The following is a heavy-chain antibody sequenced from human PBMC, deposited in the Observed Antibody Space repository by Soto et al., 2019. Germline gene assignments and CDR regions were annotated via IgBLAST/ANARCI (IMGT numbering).Heavy chain of an antibody. D-gene: IGHD3-22*01. V-gene: IGHV4-39*01. CDR2: IYYSGST. J-gene: IGHJ4*02. Sequence: PSETLSLTCTVSGGSISSSSYYWGWIRQPPGKGLEWIGSIYYSGSTYYNPSLKSRVTISVDTSKNQFSLKLSSVTAADTAVYYCARLNYYDSSGTIDYWGQGTLVTVS. CDR1: GGSISSSSYY. CDR3: ARLNYYDSSGTIDY.